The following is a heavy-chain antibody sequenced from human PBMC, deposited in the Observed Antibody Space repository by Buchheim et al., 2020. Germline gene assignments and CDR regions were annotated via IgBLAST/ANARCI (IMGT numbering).Heavy chain of an antibody. CDR2: ISAYNGNT. V-gene: IGHV1-18*01. CDR3: ARVDYYDSRGFPPLYYYYYYGMDV. J-gene: IGHJ6*02. D-gene: IGHD3-22*01. CDR1: GYTFTSYG. Sequence: QVQLVQSGAEVKKPGASVKVSCKASGYTFTSYGISWVRQAPGQGLEWMGWISAYNGNTNYAQKLQGRVTMTTDTSTSTAYMELRSLRSDDTAVYYCARVDYYDSRGFPPLYYYYYYGMDVWGQGTT.